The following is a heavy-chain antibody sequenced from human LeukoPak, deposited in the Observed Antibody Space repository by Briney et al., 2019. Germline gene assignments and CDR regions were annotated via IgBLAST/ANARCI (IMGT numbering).Heavy chain of an antibody. J-gene: IGHJ4*02. CDR1: GYSINSGYF. Sequence: SETLSLTCTVSGYSINSGYFWGWVRQPPGQGPEWIGSIFHTGDVYYNPSLQSRVTLSIDTSRNQVSLKVTSVTAADTALYYCARVVASTSIDSWGQGILVTVSS. CDR3: ARVVASTSIDS. V-gene: IGHV4-38-2*02. CDR2: IFHTGDV. D-gene: IGHD2-15*01.